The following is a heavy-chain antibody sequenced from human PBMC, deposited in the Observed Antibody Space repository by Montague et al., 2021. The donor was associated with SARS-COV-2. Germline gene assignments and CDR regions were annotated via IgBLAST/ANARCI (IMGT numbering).Heavy chain of an antibody. V-gene: IGHV4-31*03. CDR1: GGSISSGDYY. Sequence: TLSLTCTVSGGSISSGDYYWSWIRQHPGKGLEWIGYIYYSGSTYYNPSLKSRVTISVDTSKNQFSLKLSSVTAADTAVYYCARGGSYSSGWYGVDYYYGMDVWGQGTTVPGSS. J-gene: IGHJ6*02. D-gene: IGHD6-19*01. CDR3: ARGGSYSSGWYGVDYYYGMDV. CDR2: IYYSGST.